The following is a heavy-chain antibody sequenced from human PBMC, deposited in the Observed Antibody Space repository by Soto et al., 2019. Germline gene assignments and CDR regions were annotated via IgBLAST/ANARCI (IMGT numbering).Heavy chain of an antibody. V-gene: IGHV3-23*01. CDR3: AKRATTANPWAFSYFDY. CDR1: GFTFSSYA. J-gene: IGHJ4*02. Sequence: EVQLLESGGGLVQPGGSLRLSCAASGFTFSSYAMSWVRQAPGKGLEWVSAISGSGGSTYYADSVKGRFTISRDNSKNSLYLQMNSLRDEDTAVYYCAKRATTANPWAFSYFDYWGQGTLVTVSS. D-gene: IGHD3-16*01. CDR2: ISGSGGST.